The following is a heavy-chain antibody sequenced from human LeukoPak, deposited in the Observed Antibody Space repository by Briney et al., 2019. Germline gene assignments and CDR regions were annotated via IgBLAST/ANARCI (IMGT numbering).Heavy chain of an antibody. Sequence: ASVKVSCKASNYTFTSYGISWVRQAPGQGLEWMAWINAYNGDTNYAQKLQGRVTLATDTSTSTAYMELRSLRSDDTAVYYCARDGSGVWFDYWGQGTLVTVSS. CDR2: INAYNGDT. J-gene: IGHJ4*02. CDR3: ARDGSGVWFDY. V-gene: IGHV1-18*01. CDR1: NYTFTSYG. D-gene: IGHD3-10*01.